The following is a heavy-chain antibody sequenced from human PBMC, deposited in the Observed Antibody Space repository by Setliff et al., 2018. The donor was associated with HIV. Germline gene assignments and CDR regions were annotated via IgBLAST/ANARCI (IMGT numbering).Heavy chain of an antibody. CDR3: AKDYGWGELPADYMDV. Sequence: SGGSLRLSCAASGFTFRNYGMHWVRQAPGKGLEWVAFIRYDGSNKYYADSVKGRFTISRDNSKNTLYLQMNSLRAEDTAVYYCAKDYGWGELPADYMDVWGKGTTVTVSS. CDR1: GFTFRNYG. CDR2: IRYDGSNK. V-gene: IGHV3-30*02. D-gene: IGHD3-16*01. J-gene: IGHJ6*03.